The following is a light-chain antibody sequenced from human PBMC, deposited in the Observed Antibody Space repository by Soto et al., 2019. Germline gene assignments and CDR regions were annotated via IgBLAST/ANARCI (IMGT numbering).Light chain of an antibody. CDR2: GTS. Sequence: DTQMTQSPSSLYASVGGRVTMTCRATHNIGRFLNWYLQKGGNAPKLLIYGTSNLASGVPLRFSGGGSGTDFTLTISTLQPEDFSTYYCQQSFNTPLTFGQGTKVYIK. J-gene: IGKJ1*01. V-gene: IGKV1-39*01. CDR1: HNIGRF. CDR3: QQSFNTPLT.